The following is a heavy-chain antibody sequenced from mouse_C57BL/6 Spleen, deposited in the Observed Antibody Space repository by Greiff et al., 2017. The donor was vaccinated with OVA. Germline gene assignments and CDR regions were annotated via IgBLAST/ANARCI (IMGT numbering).Heavy chain of an antibody. Sequence: DVHLVESGGGLVKPGGSLKLSCAASGFTFSDYGMHWVRQAPEKGLEWVAYISSGSSTIYYADTVKGRFTISRDNAKNTLFLQMTSLRSEDTAMYYCARRRDGDAMDYWGQGTSVTVSS. J-gene: IGHJ4*01. CDR2: ISSGSSTI. D-gene: IGHD3-3*01. CDR3: ARRRDGDAMDY. V-gene: IGHV5-17*01. CDR1: GFTFSDYG.